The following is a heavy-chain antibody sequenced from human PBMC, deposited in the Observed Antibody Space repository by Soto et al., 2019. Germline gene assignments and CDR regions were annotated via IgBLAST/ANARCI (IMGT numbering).Heavy chain of an antibody. CDR2: INSDGSST. CDR1: GFTFSSYW. D-gene: IGHD6-6*01. Sequence: GGSLRLSCAASGFTFSSYWMHWVRQAPGKGLVWVSRINSDGSSTSYADSVKGRFTISRDNAKNTLYLQMNSLRAEDTAVYSCARDQGLAARVDYYGMDVWGQGTTVTVSS. CDR3: ARDQGLAARVDYYGMDV. V-gene: IGHV3-74*01. J-gene: IGHJ6*02.